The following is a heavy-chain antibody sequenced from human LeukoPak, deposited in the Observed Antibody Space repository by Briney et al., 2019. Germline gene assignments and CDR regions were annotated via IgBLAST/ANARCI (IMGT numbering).Heavy chain of an antibody. D-gene: IGHD3-22*01. CDR2: IYYSGST. V-gene: IGHV4-30-4*08. CDR1: GGSFSGYY. J-gene: IGHJ1*01. CDR3: ARDTDDSSGYLG. Sequence: SETLSLTCVVYGGSFSGYYWSWIRQPPGKGLEWIGYIYYSGSTYYNPSLKSRVTISVDTSKNQFSLKLSSVTAADTAVYYCARDTDDSSGYLGWGQGTLVTVSS.